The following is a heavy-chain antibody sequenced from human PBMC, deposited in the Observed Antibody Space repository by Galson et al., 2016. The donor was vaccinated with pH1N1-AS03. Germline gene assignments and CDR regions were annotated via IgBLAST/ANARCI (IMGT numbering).Heavy chain of an antibody. CDR3: ARETIRAGEFDL. Sequence: SLRLSCAASGFTFSSHSMHWARQAPDEGLEWVAGISYHGNNKFYAHSVKGRFTISRDSLQNTLDLQMKSLSAGDSAVYFCARETIRAGEFDLWGRGTVVTVSS. V-gene: IGHV3-30-3*01. CDR2: ISYHGNNK. CDR1: GFTFSSHS. J-gene: IGHJ3*01. D-gene: IGHD1-26*01.